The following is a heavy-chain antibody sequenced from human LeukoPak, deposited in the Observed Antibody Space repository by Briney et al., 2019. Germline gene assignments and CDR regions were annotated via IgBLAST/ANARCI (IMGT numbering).Heavy chain of an antibody. CDR3: ARLQPYSSPEY. D-gene: IGHD6-13*01. CDR1: GFTFSTSA. V-gene: IGHV3-74*01. J-gene: IGHJ4*02. Sequence: GGSLRLSCAASGFTFSTSAMNWVRQAPGKGLVWVSRINGDGSSTTYADSVKGRFTISRDNAKNTLYLQVNSLRAEDTAVYYCARLQPYSSPEYWGQGTLVTVSS. CDR2: INGDGSST.